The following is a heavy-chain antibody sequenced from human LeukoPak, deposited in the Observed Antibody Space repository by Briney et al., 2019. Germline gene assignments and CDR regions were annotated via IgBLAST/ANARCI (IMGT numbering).Heavy chain of an antibody. Sequence: PGGSLRLSCAASGFTFSSYAMSWVRQAPGKGLEWVSAISGSGGGTYYADSVKGRFTISRDNSKNTLYLQMNSLRAEDTAVYYCAKDRDVVVVAATVVDYWGQGTLVTVSS. CDR3: AKDRDVVVVAATVVDY. V-gene: IGHV3-23*01. CDR1: GFTFSSYA. CDR2: ISGSGGGT. J-gene: IGHJ4*02. D-gene: IGHD2-15*01.